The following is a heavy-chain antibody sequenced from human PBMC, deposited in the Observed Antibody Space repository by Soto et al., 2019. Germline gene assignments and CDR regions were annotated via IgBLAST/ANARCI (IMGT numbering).Heavy chain of an antibody. CDR2: VYHNGIM. J-gene: IGHJ4*01. CDR3: AALWFGELAFNY. CDR1: GYSIRSGYY. V-gene: IGHV4-38-2*02. Sequence: SETPSLTCIVSGYSIRSGYYWGWVRQAPGKGLEWLGSVYHNGIMFHNPSFQSRVTISVDTSKNQFSLNLRSVTAADTAVYYCAALWFGELAFNYWGHGILVTVSS. D-gene: IGHD3-10*01.